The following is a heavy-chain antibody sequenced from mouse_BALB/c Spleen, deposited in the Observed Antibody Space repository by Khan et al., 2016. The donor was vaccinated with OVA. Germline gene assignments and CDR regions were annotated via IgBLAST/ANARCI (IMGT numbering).Heavy chain of an antibody. CDR1: GYTFTNYW. CDR2: IYPSDSYT. D-gene: IGHD2-3*01. J-gene: IGHJ3*01. V-gene: IGHV1-69*02. CDR3: TRDGVDGSSFAY. Sequence: QVQLQQPGIELVRPGASVKLSCKASGYTFTNYWINWVKQRPGQGLEWIGNIYPSDSYTNYNQRFKDKATLTVDKSSSTAYLLLSSPTSEDSAVYYGTRDGVDGSSFAYWGQGTLVTVSA.